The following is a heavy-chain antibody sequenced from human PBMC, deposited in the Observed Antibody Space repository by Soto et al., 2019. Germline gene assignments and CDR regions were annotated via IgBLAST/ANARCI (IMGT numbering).Heavy chain of an antibody. V-gene: IGHV1-69*06. D-gene: IGHD3-9*01. Sequence: GASVKVSCKASGGTFSSYAISWVRQAPGQGLEWMGGIIPIFGTANYAQKFQGRVTITADKSTSTAYMELSSLKTEDTAVYYCTTDYYDILTGLTYYYYGMDVWGQGTTVTVSS. CDR3: TTDYYDILTGLTYYYYGMDV. J-gene: IGHJ6*02. CDR2: IIPIFGTA. CDR1: GGTFSSYA.